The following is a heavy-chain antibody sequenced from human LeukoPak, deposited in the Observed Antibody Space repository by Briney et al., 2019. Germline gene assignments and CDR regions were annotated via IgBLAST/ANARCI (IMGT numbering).Heavy chain of an antibody. CDR3: ARDPNGDYVGAFEI. CDR1: GFTFTTSG. D-gene: IGHD4-17*01. V-gene: IGHV3-30*02. CDR2: IQYDGGDI. J-gene: IGHJ3*02. Sequence: GGSLRLSCAASGFTFTTSGMHWVRQAPGKGLEWVTFIQYDGGDIFYADSVKGRFTISRDNSKNTLYLQMSSLRVDDTAVYYCARDPNGDYVGAFEIWGQGTMVTVSS.